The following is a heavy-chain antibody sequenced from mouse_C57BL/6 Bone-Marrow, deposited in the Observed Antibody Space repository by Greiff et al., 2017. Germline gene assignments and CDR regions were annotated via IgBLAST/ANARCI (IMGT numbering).Heavy chain of an antibody. CDR2: SRNKANDYTT. CDR1: GFTFSDFY. CDR3: ARDAWDWYFYV. Sequence: EVQLVESGGGLVQSGRSLRLSCATSGFTFSDFYMEWVRQAPGKGLEWIAASRNKANDYTTEYSVSVKGRFIVSRDTSPSILYLQMHARRAEDTAIYYCARDAWDWYFYVWGTGTTVTVSS. J-gene: IGHJ1*03. V-gene: IGHV7-1*01.